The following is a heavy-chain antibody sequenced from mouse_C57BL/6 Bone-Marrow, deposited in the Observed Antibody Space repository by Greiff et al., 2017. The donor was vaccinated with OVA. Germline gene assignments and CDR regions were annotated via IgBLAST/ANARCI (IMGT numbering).Heavy chain of an antibody. Sequence: EVQGVESGGGLVQPGGSLKLSCAASGFTFSDYYMYWVRQTPEKRLEWVAYISNGGGSTYYPDTVKGRFTISRDNAKKTLYLQMSRLKSEDTAMYYCARGKAWFAYWGQGTLVTVSA. J-gene: IGHJ3*01. CDR1: GFTFSDYY. CDR3: ARGKAWFAY. CDR2: ISNGGGST. V-gene: IGHV5-12*01.